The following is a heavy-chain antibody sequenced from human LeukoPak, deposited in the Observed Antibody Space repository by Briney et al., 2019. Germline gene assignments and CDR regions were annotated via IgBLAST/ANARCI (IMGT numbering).Heavy chain of an antibody. J-gene: IGHJ4*02. D-gene: IGHD3-10*01. CDR1: GGSISSSSYY. CDR3: ARDGMVRGVINDY. CDR2: IYYSGST. V-gene: IGHV4-39*07. Sequence: SETLSLTCTVSGGSISSSSYYWGWIRQPPGKGLEWIGSIYYSGSTYYNPSLKSRVTISVDTSKNQFSLKLSSVTAADTAVYYCARDGMVRGVINDYWGQGTLVTVSS.